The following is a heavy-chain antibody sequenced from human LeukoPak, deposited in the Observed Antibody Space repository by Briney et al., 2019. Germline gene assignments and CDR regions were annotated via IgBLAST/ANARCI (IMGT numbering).Heavy chain of an antibody. CDR3: ARDPKWEGWNTEGRVMDV. D-gene: IGHD1-26*01. CDR1: GYTFTKYG. V-gene: IGHV1-18*01. J-gene: IGHJ6*02. CDR2: ISTYNGNT. Sequence: ASVKVSCKASGYTFTKYGFSWVRQAPGQGLEWLGWISTYNGNTKYAEKFQGRVTMTTDTSTSTAYMELRSLRSDDTAVYHCARDPKWEGWNTEGRVMDVWGQGTTVTVSS.